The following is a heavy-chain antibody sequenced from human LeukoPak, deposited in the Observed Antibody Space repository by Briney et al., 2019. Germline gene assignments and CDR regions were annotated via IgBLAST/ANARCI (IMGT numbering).Heavy chain of an antibody. CDR3: ARDRGYLSFDY. CDR1: GFTFSSYW. J-gene: IGHJ4*02. Sequence: GGSLRLSCAASGFTFSSYWMTWVRQAPGKGLEWVANIKEDGSDKYYVDSVKGRFTISRDNAKNSLYLQMNSLRAEDTAVYYCARDRGYLSFDYWGQGTLVTVSS. D-gene: IGHD3-10*01. V-gene: IGHV3-7*05. CDR2: IKEDGSDK.